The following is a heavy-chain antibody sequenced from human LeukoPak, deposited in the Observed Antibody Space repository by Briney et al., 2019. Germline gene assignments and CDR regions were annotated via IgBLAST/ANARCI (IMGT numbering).Heavy chain of an antibody. CDR3: ATRVGIAAREYYYYYYMDV. Sequence: GGSLRLSCAASGFTFSSYGMHWVRQAPGKGLEWVAFIRYDGSNKYYADSVKGRFTISRDNSKNTLYLQMNSLRAEDTAVYYCATRVGIAAREYYYYYYMDVWGKGTTVTVSS. V-gene: IGHV3-30*02. J-gene: IGHJ6*03. CDR1: GFTFSSYG. CDR2: IRYDGSNK. D-gene: IGHD6-6*01.